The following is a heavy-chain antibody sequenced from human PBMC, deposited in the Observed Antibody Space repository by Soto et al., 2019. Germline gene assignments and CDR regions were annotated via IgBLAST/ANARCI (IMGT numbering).Heavy chain of an antibody. CDR3: ARGRITAYNLDF. Sequence: ASVKVSCKASGYTISSYVLNWVRQAPGQSPEWMGWINPGNGERKYSEKFQGTVTITRDTSATTAYLELSSLRSEDTAVYYCARGRITAYNLDFWGQGTLVTVSS. CDR1: GYTISSYV. D-gene: IGHD1-20*01. V-gene: IGHV1-3*01. CDR2: INPGNGER. J-gene: IGHJ4*02.